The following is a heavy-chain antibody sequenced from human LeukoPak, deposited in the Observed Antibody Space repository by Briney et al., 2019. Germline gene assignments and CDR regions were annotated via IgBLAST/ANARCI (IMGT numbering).Heavy chain of an antibody. D-gene: IGHD3-22*01. CDR2: ISYDGSNK. Sequence: GGSLRLSCAASGFTVSSNYMSWVRQAPGKGLEWVAVISYDGSNKYYADSVKGRFTISRDNSKNTLYLQMNSLRAEDTAVYYCASAMAYYYDSSGGWEDYWGQGTLVTVSS. CDR1: GFTVSSNY. J-gene: IGHJ4*02. CDR3: ASAMAYYYDSSGGWEDY. V-gene: IGHV3-30-3*01.